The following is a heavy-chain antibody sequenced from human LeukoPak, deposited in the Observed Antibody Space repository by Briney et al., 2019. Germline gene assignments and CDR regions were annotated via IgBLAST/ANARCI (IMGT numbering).Heavy chain of an antibody. Sequence: GGSLRLSCAASGFTFSSYAMHWVRQAPGKGLEWVAVISYDGSNKYYADSVKGRFTISRDNSKNTLYLQMNSLRAEDTAVYYCARSFDYWGQGTLVTVSS. J-gene: IGHJ4*02. V-gene: IGHV3-30-3*01. CDR1: GFTFSSYA. CDR3: ARSFDY. CDR2: ISYDGSNK.